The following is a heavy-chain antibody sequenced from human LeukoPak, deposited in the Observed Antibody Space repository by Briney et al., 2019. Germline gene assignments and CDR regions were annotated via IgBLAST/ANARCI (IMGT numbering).Heavy chain of an antibody. CDR2: ISSSSYI. CDR3: ASASTYYDILTGYSPVYYFDY. Sequence: GGSLRLSCAASGFTFSSYSMNWVRQAPGKGLEWVSSISSSSYIYYADSVKGRFTISRDNAKNSLYLQMNSLRAEDTAVYYCASASTYYDILTGYSPVYYFDYWGQGTLVTVSS. CDR1: GFTFSSYS. V-gene: IGHV3-21*01. D-gene: IGHD3-9*01. J-gene: IGHJ4*02.